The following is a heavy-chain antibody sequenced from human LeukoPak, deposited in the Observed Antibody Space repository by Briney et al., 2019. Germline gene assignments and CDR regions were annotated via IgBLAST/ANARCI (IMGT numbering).Heavy chain of an antibody. D-gene: IGHD2-21*01. CDR2: ISGSGGRT. V-gene: IGHV3-23*01. J-gene: IGHJ4*02. CDR1: GFTFSSYA. CDR3: AKFLPTHIVVANYYFDY. Sequence: QPGGSLRLSCAASGFTFSSYAMSWVRQAPGKGLEWVSAISGSGGRTYYTDSVTGRFTISRDNSKNTLYLQMNSLRAEDTAVYYCAKFLPTHIVVANYYFDYWGQGTLVTVSS.